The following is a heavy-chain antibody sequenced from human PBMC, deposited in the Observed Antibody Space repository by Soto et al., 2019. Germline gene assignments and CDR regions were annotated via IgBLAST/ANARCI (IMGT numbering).Heavy chain of an antibody. V-gene: IGHV4-39*01. CDR1: GGSISSSSYY. D-gene: IGHD3-10*01. Sequence: QLQLQESGPGLVKPSETLSLTCQVSGGSISSSSYYWGWIRQPPGKGLQWIGTIYYTGTTYYNSSLKSRVTISVDTSKNQYSLKLTFVTAADTAVYFCAASTSGTYYDYFDYWGQGTLVTVSS. J-gene: IGHJ4*02. CDR3: AASTSGTYYDYFDY. CDR2: IYYTGTT.